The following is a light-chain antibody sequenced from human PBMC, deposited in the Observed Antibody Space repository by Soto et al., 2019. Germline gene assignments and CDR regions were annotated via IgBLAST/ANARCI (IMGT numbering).Light chain of an antibody. V-gene: IGKV3-15*01. CDR1: QDISTL. CDR2: RAS. CDR3: QQYHNLWT. J-gene: IGKJ1*01. Sequence: MTQSPSSVSASIGDTDTITCRASQDISTLLAWYQQRPGQAPRLLIYRASTRATGTPARFSGSGSGTEFTLTITSLQSEDFALYYCQQYHNLWTFGQGTKVDIK.